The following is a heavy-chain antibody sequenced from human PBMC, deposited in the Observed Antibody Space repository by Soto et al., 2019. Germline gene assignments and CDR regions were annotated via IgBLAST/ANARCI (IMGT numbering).Heavy chain of an antibody. V-gene: IGHV3-23*01. CDR3: AKDPSSGWFFDY. CDR2: ISGDGGST. J-gene: IGHJ4*02. Sequence: VQLLESGGDLVQPGGSLRLSCAASGFTFSSYAMSWVRQAPGKGLEWVSTISGDGGSTYYADSVKGRFTISRDNSKNTLYLQMNSLRAEDTAVYYCAKDPSSGWFFDYWGQGTLVTVSS. D-gene: IGHD6-19*01. CDR1: GFTFSSYA.